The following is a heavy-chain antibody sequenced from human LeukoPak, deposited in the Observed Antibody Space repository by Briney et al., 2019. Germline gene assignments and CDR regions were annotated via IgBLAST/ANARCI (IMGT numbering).Heavy chain of an antibody. J-gene: IGHJ6*03. D-gene: IGHD6-13*01. CDR1: GGTLSSYA. CDR3: ARESSSWYPYYYYYYMDV. CDR2: IIPIFGTA. Sequence: SVKVSCKASGGTLSSYAISWVRQAPGQGLEWMGGIIPIFGTANYAQKFQGRVTITADKSTSTAYMELSSLRSEDTAVYYCARESSSWYPYYYYYYMDVWGKGTTVTVSS. V-gene: IGHV1-69*06.